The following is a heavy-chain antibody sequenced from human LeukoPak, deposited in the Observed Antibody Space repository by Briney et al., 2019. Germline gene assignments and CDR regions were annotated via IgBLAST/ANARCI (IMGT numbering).Heavy chain of an antibody. J-gene: IGHJ1*01. CDR2: IDPYTGNT. D-gene: IGHD5-12*01. CDR1: GYTFVGYY. CDR3: AREYSASEH. Sequence: ASVTVFCKASGYTFVGYYLHWVRQAPGQGLEWMAWIDPYTGNTHYAQKFQGRITVTRDTSISTTYMELSWLTSDDTALYYCAREYSASEHWGQGTLVTVSS. V-gene: IGHV1-2*02.